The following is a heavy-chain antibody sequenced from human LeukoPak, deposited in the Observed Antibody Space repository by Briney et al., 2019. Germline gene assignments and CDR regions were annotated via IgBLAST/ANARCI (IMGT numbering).Heavy chain of an antibody. J-gene: IGHJ4*02. CDR1: GFTFSSYG. CDR3: ARETYYDSSGKFDY. Sequence: SVKGSCQASGFTFSSYGISWVGQAPGQRVEWVGWISAYNGNTNYAQKLQGRVTMTTDTSTSTAYMELRSLRSDDTAVYYCARETYYDSSGKFDYWGQGTLVTVSS. D-gene: IGHD3-22*01. V-gene: IGHV1-18*01. CDR2: ISAYNGNT.